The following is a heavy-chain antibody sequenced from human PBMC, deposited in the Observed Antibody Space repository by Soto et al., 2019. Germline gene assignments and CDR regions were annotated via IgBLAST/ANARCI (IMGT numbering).Heavy chain of an antibody. J-gene: IGHJ6*02. CDR1: GYTFTSYA. CDR3: ARSQGSSTSLEIYYYYYYGMDV. V-gene: IGHV1-69*13. D-gene: IGHD2-2*01. CDR2: IIPISGTA. Sequence: SVKVSCKASGYTFTSYAISWVRQAPGQGLEWMGGIIPISGTANYAQKFQGRVTITADESTSTAYMELSSLRSEDTAVYYCARSQGSSTSLEIYYYYYYGMDVWGQGTTVTVSS.